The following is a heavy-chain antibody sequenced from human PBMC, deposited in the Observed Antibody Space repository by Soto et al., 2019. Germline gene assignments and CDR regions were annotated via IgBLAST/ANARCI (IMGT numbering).Heavy chain of an antibody. CDR1: GFSFSTYV. CDR3: ASILGFQVPGDSAWYMGDY. J-gene: IGHJ4*02. D-gene: IGHD6-19*01. V-gene: IGHV3-21*06. CDR2: ITSSSSYI. Sequence: EVQLVESGGGLVKPGGSLRLSCAASGFSFSTYVMSWVRQAPGKGLEWVSSITSSSSYIYYADSVKGRFTISRDNAKNSLFLQMNSLRAEDTAVYYCASILGFQVPGDSAWYMGDYWGQGTLVTVSS.